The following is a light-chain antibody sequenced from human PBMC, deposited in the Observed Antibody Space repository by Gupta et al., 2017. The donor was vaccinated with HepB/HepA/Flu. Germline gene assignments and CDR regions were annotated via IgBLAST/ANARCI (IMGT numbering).Light chain of an antibody. CDR2: GAS. Sequence: EIVLTQSPGTLSLSPGERATLSCRASQSVSSSYLAWYQQKPGQAPRLLIYGASSRATGIPDRFSGSGSGTDFTLTISSLEPEDFAVYYCQQDCSYPCSFGQGTKLEIK. V-gene: IGKV3-20*01. J-gene: IGKJ2*04. CDR1: QSVSSSY. CDR3: QQDCSYPCS.